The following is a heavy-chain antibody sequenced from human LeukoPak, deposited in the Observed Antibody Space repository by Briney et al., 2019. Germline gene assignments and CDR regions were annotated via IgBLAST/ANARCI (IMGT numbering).Heavy chain of an antibody. CDR1: GFTVSSDY. J-gene: IGHJ4*02. CDR2: IYSGGST. V-gene: IGHV3-53*01. Sequence: AGGSLRLSCAASGFTVSSDYMSWVRQAPGKGLEWASVIYSGGSTYYADSVKGRFTISRDNSKNTLYLQMNSLRAEDTAVYYCASLNYGDYEDYWGQGTLVTVSS. D-gene: IGHD4-17*01. CDR3: ASLNYGDYEDY.